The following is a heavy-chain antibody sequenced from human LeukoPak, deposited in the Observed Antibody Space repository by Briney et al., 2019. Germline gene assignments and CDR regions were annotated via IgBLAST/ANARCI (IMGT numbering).Heavy chain of an antibody. V-gene: IGHV3-30*18. CDR1: GFTFSSYW. J-gene: IGHJ4*02. D-gene: IGHD6-19*01. CDR3: AKDLGESGWYLTV. Sequence: GGSLRLSCAASGFTFSSYWMSWVRQAPGKGLEWVAVISYDGSNKYYADSVKGRFTISRDNSKNTLYLQMNSLRAEDTAVYYCAKDLGESGWYLTVWGQGTLVTVSS. CDR2: ISYDGSNK.